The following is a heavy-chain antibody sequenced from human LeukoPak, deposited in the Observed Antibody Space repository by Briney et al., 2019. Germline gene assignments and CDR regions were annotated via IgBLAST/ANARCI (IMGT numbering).Heavy chain of an antibody. CDR2: IIPIFGTA. J-gene: IGHJ3*02. Sequence: ASVKVSCKASGGTFSSYASSWVRQAPGQGLEWMGGIIPIFGTANYAQKFQGRVTITADESTSTAYMELSSLRSEDTAVYYCARDLEKNWEGNAFDIWGQGTMVTVSS. CDR1: GGTFSSYA. D-gene: IGHD7-27*01. V-gene: IGHV1-69*01. CDR3: ARDLEKNWEGNAFDI.